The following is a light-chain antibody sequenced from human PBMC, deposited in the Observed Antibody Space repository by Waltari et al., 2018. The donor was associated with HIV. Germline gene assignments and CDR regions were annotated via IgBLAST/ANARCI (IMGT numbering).Light chain of an antibody. Sequence: QSVLTQPPSVSGAPGQRVTISCTGSSSNIGAGFGVHWYQQLPGTAPKLLIYGDSNRPSGVPDRFSGSKSGTSASLASTGLQSEDEADYYCQSYDSSLSTAVVFGGGTKLTVL. CDR1: SSNIGAGFG. CDR3: QSYDSSLSTAVV. V-gene: IGLV1-40*01. CDR2: GDS. J-gene: IGLJ2*01.